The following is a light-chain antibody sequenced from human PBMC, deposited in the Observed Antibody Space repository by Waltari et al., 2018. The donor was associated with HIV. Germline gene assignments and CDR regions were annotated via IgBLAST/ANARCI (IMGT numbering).Light chain of an antibody. Sequence: MVWTQTPRSLSVTSGMRASISCMSSQRLLHTDRKTYWSWYLHKAGQPPQLLIKGVSTRFSRVPDRFSGGGSGTEFSLTISRVEAEDVAIYYCLQSIKLPLTFGEGTKVEIK. CDR1: QRLLHTDRKTY. CDR2: GVS. J-gene: IGKJ4*01. V-gene: IGKV2D-29*01. CDR3: LQSIKLPLT.